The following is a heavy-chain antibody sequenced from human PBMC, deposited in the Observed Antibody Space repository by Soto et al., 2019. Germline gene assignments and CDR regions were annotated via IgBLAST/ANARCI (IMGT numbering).Heavy chain of an antibody. CDR3: ARGPRRGYNWFDP. CDR1: GGSISSYY. Sequence: LSLTCTVSGGSISSYYWSWIRQPPGKGLEWIGYIYYSGSTNYNPSLKSRVTISVDTSKNQFSLKLNSVTAADTAVYYCARGPRRGYNWFDPWGQGTLVTVSS. J-gene: IGHJ5*02. CDR2: IYYSGST. V-gene: IGHV4-59*01.